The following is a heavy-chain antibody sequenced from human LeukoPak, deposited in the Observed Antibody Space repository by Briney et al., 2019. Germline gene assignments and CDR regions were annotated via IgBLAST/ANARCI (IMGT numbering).Heavy chain of an antibody. CDR1: GFIFSRYD. V-gene: IGHV3-23*01. D-gene: IGHD1-26*01. CDR3: AKEGGFAP. CDR2: ISGSGGST. Sequence: GGSLRLSCAASGFIFSRYDMSWVRQAPGKGLEWVTDISGSGGSTYYGDSVTGRFTISRDNSKNTVYLQMNSLRAEDTAVYYCAKEGGFAPWGQGTLVTVSS. J-gene: IGHJ5*02.